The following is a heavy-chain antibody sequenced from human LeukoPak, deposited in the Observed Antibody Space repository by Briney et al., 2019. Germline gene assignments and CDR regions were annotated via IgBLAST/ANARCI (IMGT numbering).Heavy chain of an antibody. D-gene: IGHD5-12*01. J-gene: IGHJ6*02. V-gene: IGHV3-23*01. CDR1: GFTFDDYA. CDR2: ISGSGGST. Sequence: PGGSLRLSCAASGFTFDDYAMHWVRQAPGKGLEWVSAISGSGGSTYYADSVKGRFTISRDNSKNTLYLQMNSLRAEDTAVYYCAKVLSGGYDFAGYYYGMDVWGQGTTVTVSS. CDR3: AKVLSGGYDFAGYYYGMDV.